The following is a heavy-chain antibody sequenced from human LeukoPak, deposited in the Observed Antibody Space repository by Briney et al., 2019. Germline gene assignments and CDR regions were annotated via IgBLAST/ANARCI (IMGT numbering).Heavy chain of an antibody. D-gene: IGHD2-2*01. CDR2: IYTSGST. CDR1: GGSISGYY. J-gene: IGHJ5*02. Sequence: SETLSLTCTVSGGSISGYYWSWIRQPARKGLEWIGRIYTSGSTNYNPSLKSRVTMSVDTSKNQFSLKLSSVTAADTAVYYCARVLLNCSSTSCYSPHWFDPWGQGTLVTVSS. CDR3: ARVLLNCSSTSCYSPHWFDP. V-gene: IGHV4-4*07.